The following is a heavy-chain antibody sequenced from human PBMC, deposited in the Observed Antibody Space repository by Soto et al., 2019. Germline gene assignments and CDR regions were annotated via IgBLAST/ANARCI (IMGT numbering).Heavy chain of an antibody. V-gene: IGHV3-23*01. J-gene: IGHJ5*01. Sequence: EVQLLESGGGLVQPGGSLRLSCAASGFTFSSYAMSWVRQAPGKGLEWVSAISGSGGSTYYADSVKGRFTISRHNSKNKLHLQMNSLSAEDTAVYYCARLSVAAAGKNWFDSWGQGTLVTVSS. CDR3: ARLSVAAAGKNWFDS. CDR1: GFTFSSYA. D-gene: IGHD6-13*01. CDR2: ISGSGGST.